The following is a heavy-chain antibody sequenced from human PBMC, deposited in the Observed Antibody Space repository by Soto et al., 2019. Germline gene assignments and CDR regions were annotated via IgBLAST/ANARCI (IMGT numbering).Heavy chain of an antibody. D-gene: IGHD1-26*01. CDR1: GFTFGGSA. CDR3: TTQEIVGATGY. J-gene: IGHJ4*02. V-gene: IGHV3-73*01. CDR2: IRTKPNKYAT. Sequence: GGSLRLSCAASGFTFGGSAIHWVRQASGKGLEWIGRIRTKPNKYATGYAASVKGRFTISRDDSKNTAYLEMNSLKTEDTAVYYCTTQEIVGATGYWGQGTLVTVSS.